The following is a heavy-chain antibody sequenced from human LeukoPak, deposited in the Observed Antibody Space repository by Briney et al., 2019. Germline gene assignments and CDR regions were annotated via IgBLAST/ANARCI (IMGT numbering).Heavy chain of an antibody. CDR1: GGSFSDYY. CDR2: INHSGST. J-gene: IGHJ5*02. CDR3: ARYNDYGATNWFDP. Sequence: SETLSLTCAIYGGSFSDYYWSWIRQPPGKGLEWIGEINHSGSTNYNPSLKSRVTISVDTSKNQFSLKLSSVTAADTAVYYCARYNDYGATNWFDPWGQGTLVTVSS. V-gene: IGHV4-34*01. D-gene: IGHD4-17*01.